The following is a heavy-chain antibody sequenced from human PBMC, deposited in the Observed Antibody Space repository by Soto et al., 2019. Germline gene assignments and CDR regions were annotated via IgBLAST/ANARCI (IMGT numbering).Heavy chain of an antibody. CDR3: AKECILTGYYSVAFDY. J-gene: IGHJ4*02. CDR2: ISGSGGST. V-gene: IGHV3-23*01. CDR1: GFTFSSYA. D-gene: IGHD3-9*01. Sequence: GGSLRLSCAASGFTFSSYAMSWVRQAPGKGLEWVSAISGSGGSTYYADSVKGRFTISRDNSKNTLYLQMNSLRAEDTAVYYCAKECILTGYYSVAFDYWGQGTLVTSPQ.